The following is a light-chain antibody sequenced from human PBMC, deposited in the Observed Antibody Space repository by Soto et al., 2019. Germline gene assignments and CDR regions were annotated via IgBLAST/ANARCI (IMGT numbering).Light chain of an antibody. Sequence: DIQMTQFPSTLSASVGDRITITCRASQTIGSSLAWYQQRPGKAPKLLIYKASSLESGVPSGLSGSGSGAEFTLTFSSLQPDDFATYFCLQYYTYPFIFGGGTKVDIK. V-gene: IGKV1-5*03. CDR2: KAS. CDR1: QTIGSS. CDR3: LQYYTYPFI. J-gene: IGKJ4*01.